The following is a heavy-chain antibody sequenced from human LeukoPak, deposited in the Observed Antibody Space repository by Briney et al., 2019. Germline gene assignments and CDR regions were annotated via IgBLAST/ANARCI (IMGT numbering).Heavy chain of an antibody. D-gene: IGHD3-3*02. CDR1: GFTFSSYS. Sequence: GGSLRLSCAASGFTFSSYSMNWVRQAPGKGLEWVSSISSSSSYIYYADSVKGRFTISRDNAKNSLYLQMNSLRAEDTAVYYCARAARDGISSRQREATDYWGQGTLVTVSS. J-gene: IGHJ4*02. V-gene: IGHV3-21*01. CDR3: ARAARDGISSRQREATDY. CDR2: ISSSSSYI.